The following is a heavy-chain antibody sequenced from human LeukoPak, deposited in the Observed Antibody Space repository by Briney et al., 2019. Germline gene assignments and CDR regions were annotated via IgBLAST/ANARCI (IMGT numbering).Heavy chain of an antibody. CDR1: GGTFSSYA. D-gene: IGHD3-22*01. CDR3: RDSSGYYGDAFDI. J-gene: IGHJ3*02. Sequence: GASVKVSCKASGGTFSSYAISWVRQAPGQGLEWMGGIIPIFGTANYAQKFQGRVTITADESTSTAYMELSSLRSDDTAVYYCRDSSGYYGDAFDIWGQGTMVTVSS. CDR2: IIPIFGTA. V-gene: IGHV1-69*13.